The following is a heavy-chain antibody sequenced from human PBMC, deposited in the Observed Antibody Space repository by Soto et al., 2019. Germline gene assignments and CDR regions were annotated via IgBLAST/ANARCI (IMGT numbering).Heavy chain of an antibody. V-gene: IGHV3-53*01. J-gene: IGHJ4*02. CDR1: GISVGTNY. CDR3: AGGASSFDN. CDR2: IYSDGTT. Sequence: GGSLRLSCAASGISVGTNYLTWVRQAPGKGLEWVSFIYSDGTTYYADSVKGRFTISRDTSNNTLYLQMNSLRAEDTAVYYCAGGASSFDNWGQGTLVTVSS.